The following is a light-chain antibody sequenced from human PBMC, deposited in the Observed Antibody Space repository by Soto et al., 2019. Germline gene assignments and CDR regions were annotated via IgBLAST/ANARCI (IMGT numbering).Light chain of an antibody. Sequence: EIVLTQSPGTLSLSPGERATLSCRASQSVSSSYLAWYQQKPGQAPRLLIYGASSRATGIPDRFSGSGSGTDFTLTISRLEPEDFAVYYCQQRSNWPPTFGQVTKVDI. CDR3: QQRSNWPPT. CDR1: QSVSSSY. CDR2: GAS. J-gene: IGKJ1*01. V-gene: IGKV3D-20*02.